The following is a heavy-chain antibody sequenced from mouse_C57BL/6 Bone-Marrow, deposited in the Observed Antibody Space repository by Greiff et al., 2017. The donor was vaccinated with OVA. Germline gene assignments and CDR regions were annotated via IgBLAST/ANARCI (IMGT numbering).Heavy chain of an antibody. Sequence: LVESGAELARPGASVKLSCKASGYTFTSYGISWVKQRTGQGLEWIGEIYPRSGNTYYNEKFKGKATLTADKSSSTAYMELRSLTSEDSAVYFCARGTHSGFDYWGQGTTLTVSS. J-gene: IGHJ2*01. CDR1: GYTFTSYG. D-gene: IGHD3-3*01. CDR3: ARGTHSGFDY. V-gene: IGHV1-81*01. CDR2: IYPRSGNT.